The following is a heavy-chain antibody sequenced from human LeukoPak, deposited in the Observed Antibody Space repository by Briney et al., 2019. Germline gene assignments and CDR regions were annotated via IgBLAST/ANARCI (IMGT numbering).Heavy chain of an antibody. V-gene: IGHV4-4*02. CDR1: GGSISSSNW. CDR3: ASKSFDSSSWYQSSSNWFDP. J-gene: IGHJ5*02. D-gene: IGHD6-13*01. Sequence: SETLSLTCAVSGGSISSSNWWSWVRQPPGKGLEWIGEIYHSGSTNYNPSLKSRVTISVDTSKNQFSLKLSSVTAADTAVYYCASKSFDSSSWYQSSSNWFDPWGQGTLVTVSS. CDR2: IYHSGST.